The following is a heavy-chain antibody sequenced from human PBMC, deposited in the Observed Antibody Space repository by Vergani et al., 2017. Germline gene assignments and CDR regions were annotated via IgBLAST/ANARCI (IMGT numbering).Heavy chain of an antibody. CDR2: IWYDGSNK. J-gene: IGHJ4*02. CDR1: GFTFSSYG. D-gene: IGHD3-22*01. V-gene: IGHV3-33*01. CDR3: ARVRSYYDSSGYYYEDY. Sequence: QVQLVESGGGVVQPGRSLRLSCAASGFTFSSYGMHWVRQAPGKGLEWVAVIWYDGSNKYYADSVKGRFTISRDNSKKTLYLQMNSLRAEDTAVYYCARVRSYYDSSGYYYEDYWGQGTLVTVSS.